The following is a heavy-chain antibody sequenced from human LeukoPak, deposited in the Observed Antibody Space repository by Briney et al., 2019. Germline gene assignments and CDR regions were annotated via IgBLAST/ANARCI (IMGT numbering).Heavy chain of an antibody. Sequence: GGSLRLSCAASGFTFDDYAMHWVRQAPGKGLEWVSGISWNSGSIGYADSVKGRFTISRDNAKNSLYLQMNSLRAEDTALYYCAKVGYYDSSGLYGAFDIWGQGTMVTVSS. CDR2: ISWNSGSI. V-gene: IGHV3-9*01. CDR1: GFTFDDYA. CDR3: AKVGYYDSSGLYGAFDI. J-gene: IGHJ3*02. D-gene: IGHD3-22*01.